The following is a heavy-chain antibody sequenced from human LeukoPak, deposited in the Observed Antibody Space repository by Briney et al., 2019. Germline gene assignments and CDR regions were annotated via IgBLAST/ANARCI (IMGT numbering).Heavy chain of an antibody. CDR3: TKTYYYGSGSLDY. D-gene: IGHD3-10*01. CDR2: IKSKTDGGTT. V-gene: IGHV3-15*01. CDR1: GFTFSNAW. Sequence: GGSLRLSSAASGFTFSNAWMSWVRQAPGKGLEWVGRIKSKTDGGTTDYAAPVKGRFTISRDDSKNTLYLQMNSLKTEDTAIYYCTKTYYYGSGSLDYWGQGTLVTVSS. J-gene: IGHJ4*01.